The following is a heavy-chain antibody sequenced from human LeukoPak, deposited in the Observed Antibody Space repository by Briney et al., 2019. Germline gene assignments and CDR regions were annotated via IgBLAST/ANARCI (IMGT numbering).Heavy chain of an antibody. CDR3: ARMVRGVTNWFDP. J-gene: IGHJ5*02. CDR2: IWYDGSNK. Sequence: GGSLRLSCAASGFTFSSYGMHWVRQAPGKGLEWVAVIWYDGSNKYYADSVKGRFTISRDNSKNALYLQMNSLRAEDTAVYYCARMVRGVTNWFDPWGQGTLVTVSS. V-gene: IGHV3-33*01. D-gene: IGHD3-10*01. CDR1: GFTFSSYG.